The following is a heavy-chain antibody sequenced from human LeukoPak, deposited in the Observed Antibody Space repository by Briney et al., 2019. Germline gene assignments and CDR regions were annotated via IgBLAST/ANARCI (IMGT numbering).Heavy chain of an antibody. CDR2: IRYDGSDK. CDR3: RDPLDY. CDR1: GFTFSSYG. J-gene: IGHJ4*01. V-gene: IGHV3-30*02. Sequence: GGSLRLSCAASGFTFSSYGMHWVRQAPGKGLEWVAFIRYDGSDKFYADSVKGRFTISRDNSKNTLYLQMNSLRVEDTAVYYCRDPLDYWGQGTLVTVSS.